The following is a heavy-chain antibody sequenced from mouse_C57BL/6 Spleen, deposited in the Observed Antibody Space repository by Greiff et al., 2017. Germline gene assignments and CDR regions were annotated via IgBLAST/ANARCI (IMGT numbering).Heavy chain of an antibody. Sequence: QVQLQQPGAELVKPGASVKLSCKASGYTFTSYWMQWVKQRPGQGLEWIGEIDPSDSYTNYNQKFKGKATLTVDTSSSTAYMQRSSLTSEDSAVYYCAYYYGSSTGFAYWGQGTLVTVSA. J-gene: IGHJ3*01. D-gene: IGHD1-1*01. V-gene: IGHV1-50*01. CDR3: AYYYGSSTGFAY. CDR1: GYTFTSYW. CDR2: IDPSDSYT.